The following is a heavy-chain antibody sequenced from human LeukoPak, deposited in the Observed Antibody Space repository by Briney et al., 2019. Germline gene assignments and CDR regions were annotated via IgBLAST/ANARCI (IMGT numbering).Heavy chain of an antibody. D-gene: IGHD4-23*01. Sequence: GESLKISCKGSGYSFTTYWIAWVRQMPGKGLEWMGIIYPDDSDTRYSPSFQGQVTISADKSTSTAYLQWSSLKASDTAMYYCARRKNDYGGNSGWFDPWGQGTLVTVSS. J-gene: IGHJ5*02. CDR1: GYSFTTYW. V-gene: IGHV5-51*01. CDR2: IYPDDSDT. CDR3: ARRKNDYGGNSGWFDP.